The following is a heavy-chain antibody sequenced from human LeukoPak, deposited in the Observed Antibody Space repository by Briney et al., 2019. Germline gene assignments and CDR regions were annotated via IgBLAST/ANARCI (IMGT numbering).Heavy chain of an antibody. CDR1: GASIRSSSYY. Sequence: SSETLSLTCTVSGASIRSSSYYWGWIRQPPGRGLEWIVSVFYSGSTYYKPSIKSRVTISVDTSKNQFSLKLRSVTAADTAVYYCASTLTYYYGSGSYYIDCWGQGTLVTVSS. V-gene: IGHV4-39*01. CDR2: VFYSGST. D-gene: IGHD3-10*01. CDR3: ASTLTYYYGSGSYYIDC. J-gene: IGHJ4*02.